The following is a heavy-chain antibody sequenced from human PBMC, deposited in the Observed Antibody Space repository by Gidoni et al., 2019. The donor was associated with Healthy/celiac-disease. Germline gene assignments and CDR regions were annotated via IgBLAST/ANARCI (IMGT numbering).Heavy chain of an antibody. CDR1: GFTFSSYA. Sequence: VQLVESGGGVVQPGRSLSLSCAASGFTFSSYAMHWVRQAPGKGLEWVAVISYDGSNKYYADSVKGRFTISRDNSKNTLYLQMNSLRAEDTAVYYCARDIDYWGQGTLVTVSS. CDR3: ARDIDY. CDR2: ISYDGSNK. J-gene: IGHJ4*02. V-gene: IGHV3-30*04.